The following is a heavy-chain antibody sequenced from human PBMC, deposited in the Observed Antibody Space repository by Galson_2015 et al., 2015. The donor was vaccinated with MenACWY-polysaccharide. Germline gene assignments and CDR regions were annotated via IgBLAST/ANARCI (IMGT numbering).Heavy chain of an antibody. J-gene: IGHJ4*02. CDR2: MNPNSGNT. Sequence: SVKVSCKASGYTFTNYEINWVRQATGQGLEWMGWMNPNSGNTGFAQKFQGRVTMTRNTSINTAYMELSSLRSEDAAVYYCVRDPDPGARSGPDYWGQGTLVTVSS. D-gene: IGHD1-1*01. V-gene: IGHV1-8*01. CDR1: GYTFTNYE. CDR3: VRDPDPGARSGPDY.